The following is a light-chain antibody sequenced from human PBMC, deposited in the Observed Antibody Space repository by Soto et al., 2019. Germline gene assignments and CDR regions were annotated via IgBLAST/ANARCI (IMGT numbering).Light chain of an antibody. CDR1: SSDVGGYKC. Sequence: QSVLTQPASVSGSPGQSITISCTGTSSDVGGYKCVSWYQQHPGKAPKLIIYEVSNRPSGVSDRFSGSKSDNTASLTISGLQAEDEADYYCSSYTRSSIPVFGTGTKVTVL. CDR2: EVS. V-gene: IGLV2-14*01. J-gene: IGLJ1*01. CDR3: SSYTRSSIPV.